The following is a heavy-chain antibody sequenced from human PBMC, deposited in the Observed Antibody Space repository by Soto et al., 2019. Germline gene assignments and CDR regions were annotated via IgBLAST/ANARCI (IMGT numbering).Heavy chain of an antibody. CDR1: GYTFTSYY. D-gene: IGHD6-13*01. V-gene: IGHV1-46*01. CDR3: ARDHGYSSSWSDQRHYNYGMDV. J-gene: IGHJ6*04. Sequence: GASVKVSCKASGYTFTSYYMHWVRQAPGQGLEWMGIINPSGGSTSYAQKFQGRVTMTRDTSTSTVYMELSSLRSEDTAVYYCARDHGYSSSWSDQRHYNYGMDVWGEGTTVTVAS. CDR2: INPSGGST.